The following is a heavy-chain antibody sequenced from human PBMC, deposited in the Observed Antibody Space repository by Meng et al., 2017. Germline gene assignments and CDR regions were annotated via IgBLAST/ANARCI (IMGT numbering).Heavy chain of an antibody. Sequence: QVQLVKSGGEGKKPGSAVKVSCKASGGTFSSYAISWVRQDPGQGLEWMGGIIPIFGTANYAQKFQGRVTITTDESTSTAYMELSSLRSEDTAVYYCASTIAVAGTGWFDPWGQGTLVTVFS. V-gene: IGHV1-69*01. CDR2: IIPIFGTA. CDR1: GGTFSSYA. CDR3: ASTIAVAGTGWFDP. D-gene: IGHD6-19*01. J-gene: IGHJ5*02.